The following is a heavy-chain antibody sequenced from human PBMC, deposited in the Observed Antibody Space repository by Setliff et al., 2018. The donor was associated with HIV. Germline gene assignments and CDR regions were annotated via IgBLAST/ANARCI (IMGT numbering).Heavy chain of an antibody. V-gene: IGHV1-69*06. CDR1: GGAFTNYA. Sequence: GASVKVSCKASGGAFTNYAFSWVRQAPGQGLEWMGRIIPVYGTTDYAPQFQGRVTMTADKSRSTVYVDLNNLRSDDTATYYCAPDFGDNWFDPWVLETLLVTVSS. CDR3: APDFGDNWFDP. J-gene: IGHJ5*02. D-gene: IGHD4-17*01. CDR2: IIPVYGTT.